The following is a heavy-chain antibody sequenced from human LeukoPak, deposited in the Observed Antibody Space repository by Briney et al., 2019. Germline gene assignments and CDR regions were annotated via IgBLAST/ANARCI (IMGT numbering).Heavy chain of an antibody. CDR2: INGRGDST. V-gene: IGHV3-23*01. CDR1: GFSFSSYA. D-gene: IGHD6-13*01. J-gene: IGHJ4*02. CDR3: AREYMYSSSWYS. Sequence: GSLRLSCAASGFSFSSYAMSWVRQAPGKGLEWVSGINGRGDSTVYADSVKGRFTISRDNSKNTLYLQMNSLRAEDTAVYYCAREYMYSSSWYSWGQGTLVTVSS.